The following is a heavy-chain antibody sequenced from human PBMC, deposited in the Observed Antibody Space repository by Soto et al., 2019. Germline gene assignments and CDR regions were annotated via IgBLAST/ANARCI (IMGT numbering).Heavy chain of an antibody. V-gene: IGHV1-18*01. Sequence: QVQMAQSGGEVKKLGASLKVSCKAFGYTFTNYGISWVRQAPGQGLEWMGWISPYNGHTNSAQKFQDRMSMTTDTSTATAYMELRSLRTDDTAVYYCARDHPFIVATMSIDFWCQGTLVSVSS. D-gene: IGHD5-12*01. CDR1: GYTFTNYG. CDR2: ISPYNGHT. J-gene: IGHJ4*02. CDR3: ARDHPFIVATMSIDF.